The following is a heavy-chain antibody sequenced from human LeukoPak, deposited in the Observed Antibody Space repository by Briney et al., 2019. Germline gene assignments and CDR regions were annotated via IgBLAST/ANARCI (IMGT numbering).Heavy chain of an antibody. CDR2: IYYSGST. J-gene: IGHJ5*02. CDR3: AGYSSSWYGFWLDP. CDR1: GGSISSSSYY. D-gene: IGHD6-13*01. Sequence: SETLSLTCTVSGGSISSSSYYWGWIRQPPGKGLEWIGSIYYSGSTYYNPSLKSRVTISVDTSKNQFSLKLSSVTAADTAVYYCAGYSSSWYGFWLDPWGQGTLVTVSS. V-gene: IGHV4-39*01.